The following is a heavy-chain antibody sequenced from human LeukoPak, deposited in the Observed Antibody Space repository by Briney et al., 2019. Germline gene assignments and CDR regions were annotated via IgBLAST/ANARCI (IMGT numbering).Heavy chain of an antibody. V-gene: IGHV4-4*02. J-gene: IGHJ3*02. Sequence: PGGSLRLSCAASGFTFTNYAMSWVRQLPGKGLEWIGEIYHSGTTNYNPSLKNRVTMSVDTSRNQISLNLSSVTAADTAVYYCAKGGSIWGQGTMVTVSS. D-gene: IGHD1-26*01. CDR2: IYHSGTT. CDR3: AKGGSI. CDR1: GFTFTNYAM.